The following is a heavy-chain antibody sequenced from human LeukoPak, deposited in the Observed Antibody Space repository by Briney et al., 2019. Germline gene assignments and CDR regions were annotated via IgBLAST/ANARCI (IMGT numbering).Heavy chain of an antibody. CDR1: GFSLSTSGVG. CDR2: IYWNDEK. CDR3: AQSYDRSGYYYSRFDY. V-gene: IGHV2-5*01. Sequence: GSGPTLVKPTQTLTLTCTFSGFSLSTSGVGVGWIRQPPGKALEWLALIYWNDEKPYSPSLKSRLTITKDTSKNQVVLTMTNMDPVDTATYYCAQSYDRSGYYYSRFDYWGQGTLVTVSS. D-gene: IGHD3-22*01. J-gene: IGHJ4*02.